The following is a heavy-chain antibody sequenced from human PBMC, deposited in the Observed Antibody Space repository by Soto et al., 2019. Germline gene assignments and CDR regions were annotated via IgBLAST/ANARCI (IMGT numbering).Heavy chain of an antibody. V-gene: IGHV1-69*13. Sequence: SVKVSCKASGGTFSSYAISWVRQAPGQGLEWMGGIIPIFGTANYAQKFQGRVTITADESTSTAYMELSSLRSEDTAVYYCARFGEGGHIVVVTPYYYYGMDVWGQGTTVTVSS. CDR1: GGTFSSYA. J-gene: IGHJ6*02. CDR3: ARFGEGGHIVVVTPYYYYGMDV. CDR2: IIPIFGTA. D-gene: IGHD2-21*02.